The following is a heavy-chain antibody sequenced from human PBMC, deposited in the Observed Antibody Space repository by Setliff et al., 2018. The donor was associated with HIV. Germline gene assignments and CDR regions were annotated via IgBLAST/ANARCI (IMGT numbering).Heavy chain of an antibody. CDR2: IYYSGST. J-gene: IGHJ4*02. Sequence: PSETLSLTCTVSGGSISSGSYYWSWIRQPPGKGLEWIGSIYYSGSTYYNPSLKSRVTISVDTSKNQFSLKLSSVTAADTAVYYCARLKSGSLGGYVDYWSQGTLVTVSS. V-gene: IGHV4-39*07. CDR1: GGSISSGSYY. CDR3: ARLKSGSLGGYVDY. D-gene: IGHD3-16*01.